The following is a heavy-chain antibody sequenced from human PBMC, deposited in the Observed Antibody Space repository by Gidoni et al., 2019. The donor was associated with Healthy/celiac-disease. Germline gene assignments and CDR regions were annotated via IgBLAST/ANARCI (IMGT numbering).Heavy chain of an antibody. J-gene: IGHJ4*02. CDR2: RWYDGSNK. CDR1: GFTFRSYG. CDR3: ARASGPLDY. Sequence: VQLVESGGGLVQPGRSLSLSCAASGFTFRSYGMHWVRQAPGKGLEWVAVRWYDGSNKDYADSVKGRFTISRDNSKNTLYLQMNSRRAEDTAGYYWARASGPLDYWGQGTLVTVSS. V-gene: IGHV3-33*01.